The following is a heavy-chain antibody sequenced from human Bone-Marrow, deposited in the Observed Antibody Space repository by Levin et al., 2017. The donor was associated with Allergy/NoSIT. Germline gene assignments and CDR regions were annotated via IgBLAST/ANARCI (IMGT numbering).Heavy chain of an antibody. V-gene: IGHV1-2*02. J-gene: IGHJ4*02. D-gene: IGHD3-10*01. CDR1: GYSFTGYY. CDR3: ARLSHYKGNY. CDR2: INPISGGP. Sequence: ASVKVSCKASGYSFTGYYLHWVRQAPGQGPEWMGWINPISGGPNYAQKFQGRVTMTRDTSISTAYLELRRLRSDDTAVYYCARLSHYKGNYWGPGALVAVSS.